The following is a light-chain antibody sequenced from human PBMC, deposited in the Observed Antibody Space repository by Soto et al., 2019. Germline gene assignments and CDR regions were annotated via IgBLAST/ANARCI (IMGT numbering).Light chain of an antibody. Sequence: IQLTQSPSSLSASVGDTVTITCRASQGLSSYLAWYQQKPGAAPKLLIYGASTLQSGVPSRFSGSGSGTDFTLTISSLQPEDFETYYCQQLNNYQITFGKATRLKI. J-gene: IGKJ5*01. V-gene: IGKV1-9*01. CDR2: GAS. CDR1: QGLSSY. CDR3: QQLNNYQIT.